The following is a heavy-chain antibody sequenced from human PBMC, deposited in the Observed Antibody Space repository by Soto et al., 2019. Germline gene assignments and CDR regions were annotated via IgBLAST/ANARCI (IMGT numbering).Heavy chain of an antibody. D-gene: IGHD3-10*01. CDR3: ASYDRFGDIRDAFDI. J-gene: IGHJ3*02. CDR2: IYYSGST. CDR1: GGSISSGGYY. Sequence: QVQLQESGPGLVKPSQTLSLTCTVSGGSISSGGYYWSWIRQHPGKGLEWIGYIYYSGSTYYKPSRKSRVTISVDTSKNQFSLKLSSVTAADTAVYYCASYDRFGDIRDAFDIWGQGTMVTVSS. V-gene: IGHV4-31*03.